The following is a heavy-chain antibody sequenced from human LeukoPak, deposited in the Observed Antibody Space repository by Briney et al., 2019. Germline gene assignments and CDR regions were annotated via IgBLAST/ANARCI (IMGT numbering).Heavy chain of an antibody. D-gene: IGHD5-12*01. J-gene: IGHJ4*02. CDR3: ARHRRGYSGYERLDY. Sequence: SETLSLTCTVSGGSISSYYWSWIRQPPGKGLEWIGYIYYSGSTNYNPSLKSRVTISVDTSKNQFSLKLSSVTAADTAVYYCARHRRGYSGYERLDYWGQGTLVTVSS. CDR2: IYYSGST. V-gene: IGHV4-59*01. CDR1: GGSISSYY.